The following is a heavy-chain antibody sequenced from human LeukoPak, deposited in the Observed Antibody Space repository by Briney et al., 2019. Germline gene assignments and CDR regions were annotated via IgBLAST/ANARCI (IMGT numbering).Heavy chain of an antibody. J-gene: IGHJ4*02. Sequence: PSETLSLTCTVSGGSISSGDYYWSWIRQPPGKGLEWIGYISYSGSINYNPSLKSRATISVDSSKNQFSLKLSSVTAADTAVYYCARGSYSSGWYADYWGQGTLVTVSS. CDR3: ARGSYSSGWYADY. D-gene: IGHD6-19*01. V-gene: IGHV4-61*08. CDR2: ISYSGSI. CDR1: GGSISSGDYY.